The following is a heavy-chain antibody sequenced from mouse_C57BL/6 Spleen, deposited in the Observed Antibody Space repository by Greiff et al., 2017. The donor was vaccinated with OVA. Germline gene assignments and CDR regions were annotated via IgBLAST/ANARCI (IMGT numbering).Heavy chain of an antibody. D-gene: IGHD2-4*01. CDR2: ISYDGSN. CDR3: ARDDYDVKNYAMDY. CDR1: GYSITSGYS. Sequence: EVHLVESGPGLVKPSQSLSLTCSVTGYSITSGYSWNWIRQFPGNKLEWMGYISYDGSNNYNPSLKNRISITRDTSKNQFFLKLNSVTTEDTATYYCARDDYDVKNYAMDYWGQGTSVTVSS. V-gene: IGHV3-6*01. J-gene: IGHJ4*01.